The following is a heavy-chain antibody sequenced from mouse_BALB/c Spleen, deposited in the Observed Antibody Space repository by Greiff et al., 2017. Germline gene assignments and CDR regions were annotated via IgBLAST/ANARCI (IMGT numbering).Heavy chain of an antibody. CDR1: GDSITSGY. CDR3: ARSYDGYQFFYFDY. D-gene: IGHD2-3*01. Sequence: EVKLQESGPSLVKPSQTLSLTCSVTGDSITSGYWNWIRKFPGNKLEYMGYISYSGSTYYNPSLKSRISITRDTSKNQYYLQLNSVTTEDTATYYCARSYDGYQFFYFDYWGQGTTLTVSS. V-gene: IGHV3-8*02. J-gene: IGHJ2*01. CDR2: ISYSGST.